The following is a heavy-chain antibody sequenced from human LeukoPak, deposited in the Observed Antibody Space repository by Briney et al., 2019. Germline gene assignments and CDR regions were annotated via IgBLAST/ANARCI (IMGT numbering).Heavy chain of an antibody. CDR2: ISSSSSYI. Sequence: PGGSLRLSCAASGFTFSDYYMSWIRQAPGKGLEWVSSISSSSSYIYYADSVKGRFTISRDNAKNSLYLQMNSLRPEDTALYYCTKGRSPTDSRGGYFDYWGQGTLVTVSS. V-gene: IGHV3-11*05. CDR1: GFTFSDYY. D-gene: IGHD6-13*01. CDR3: TKGRSPTDSRGGYFDY. J-gene: IGHJ4*02.